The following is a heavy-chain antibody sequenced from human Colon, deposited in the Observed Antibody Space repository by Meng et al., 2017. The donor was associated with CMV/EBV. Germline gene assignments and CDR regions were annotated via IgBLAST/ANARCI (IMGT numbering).Heavy chain of an antibody. J-gene: IGHJ3*02. CDR1: GYTFTKYG. D-gene: IGHD2-2*02. CDR2: MKVDSGSP. Sequence: ASVKVSCKASGYTFTKYGMNWVRQAPGQGLEWMGWMKVDSGSPVSALKFQGRLTMTRNTSTSTVYMELSSLRSDDTAVYYCARDRVVVVPAAIGDAFDIWGQGTMVTVSS. V-gene: IGHV1-8*01. CDR3: ARDRVVVVPAAIGDAFDI.